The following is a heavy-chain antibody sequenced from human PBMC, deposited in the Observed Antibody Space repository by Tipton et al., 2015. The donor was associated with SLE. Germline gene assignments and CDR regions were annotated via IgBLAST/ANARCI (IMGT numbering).Heavy chain of an antibody. V-gene: IGHV4-4*07. J-gene: IGHJ5*02. Sequence: GLMKPSETLSLTCTVSGGSISSYSWSWIRQPAGKGLEWIGRIYTSGSTNYNPSLKSRVTMSIDTSKNQFSLKLTSVTAADSAVYYCARGVTFGWFDPWGQGTLVTVSS. CDR3: ARGVTFGWFDP. CDR1: GGSISSYS. CDR2: IYTSGST. D-gene: IGHD3/OR15-3a*01.